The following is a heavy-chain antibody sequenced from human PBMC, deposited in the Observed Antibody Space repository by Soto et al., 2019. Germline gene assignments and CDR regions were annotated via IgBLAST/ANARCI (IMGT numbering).Heavy chain of an antibody. CDR1: GYTFTSYG. Sequence: ASVKVSCKASGYTFTSYGISWVRQAPGQGLEWMGWISAYNGNTNYAQKLQGRVTMTTDTSTSTAYMELRSLRSDDTAVYYCARVIVVVVEARRQEWLDPWGQGTLVTVSS. J-gene: IGHJ5*02. CDR3: ARVIVVVVEARRQEWLDP. V-gene: IGHV1-18*01. D-gene: IGHD2-15*01. CDR2: ISAYNGNT.